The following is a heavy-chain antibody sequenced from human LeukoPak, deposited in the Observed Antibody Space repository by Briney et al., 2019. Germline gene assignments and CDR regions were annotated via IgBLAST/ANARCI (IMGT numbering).Heavy chain of an antibody. V-gene: IGHV1-18*01. CDR3: ANVAKGRFFFYYMDV. J-gene: IGHJ6*03. CDR2: IFSYTGQT. Sequence: ASVKVSCKASGHTANTYGFSWIRQAPGQGLEWIGWIFSYTGQTKYADKFQGRVTMTTDTSKTIAYLDLGSLRSDDTAVYFCANVAKGRFFFYYMDVWGEGTTVTVS. D-gene: IGHD3-3*01. CDR1: GHTANTYG.